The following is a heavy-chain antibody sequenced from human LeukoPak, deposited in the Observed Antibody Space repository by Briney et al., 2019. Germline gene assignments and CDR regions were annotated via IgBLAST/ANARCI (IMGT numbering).Heavy chain of an antibody. CDR2: ISYSSSTI. V-gene: IGHV3-48*04. CDR3: ARGGGYGSGSYYYYYMDV. J-gene: IGHJ6*03. CDR1: GFTFSSYS. Sequence: GGSLRLSCAASGFTFSSYSMNWARQAPGKGLEWVSYISYSSSTIYYADSVKGRFTISRDNAKNSLYLQMNSLRAEDTAVYYFARGGGYGSGSYYYYYMDVWGKGTTVTVSS. D-gene: IGHD3-10*01.